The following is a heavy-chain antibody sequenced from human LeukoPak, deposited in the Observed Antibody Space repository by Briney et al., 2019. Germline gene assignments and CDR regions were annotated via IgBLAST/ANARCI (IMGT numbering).Heavy chain of an antibody. V-gene: IGHV3-74*01. J-gene: IGHJ4*02. D-gene: IGHD6-6*01. CDR3: ARSRYSYSSMD. CDR1: GFTFNNYW. CDR2: INTDGSNS. Sequence: PGWSLRLSCAASGFTFNNYWMHWVRQGPGKGLVWVSRINTDGSNSNYADSVKGRFTISRDNAKNTLYLQMNSLRAEDTAVYYCARSRYSYSSMDWGQGTLVTVSS.